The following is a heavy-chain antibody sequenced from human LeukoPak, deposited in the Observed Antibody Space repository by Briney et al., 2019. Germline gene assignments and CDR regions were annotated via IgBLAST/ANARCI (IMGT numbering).Heavy chain of an antibody. D-gene: IGHD6-6*01. Sequence: PGRSLRLSCAASGFSIDDYAMHWVRQAPGKGLEWVSGINWNSVSIVYADSVKGRFTISRDNAKNSLYLQMNTLRAEDTALYYCTKDRLYSSSSGGAFDIWGQGTMVTVSS. V-gene: IGHV3-9*01. CDR2: INWNSVSI. CDR3: TKDRLYSSSSGGAFDI. J-gene: IGHJ3*02. CDR1: GFSIDDYA.